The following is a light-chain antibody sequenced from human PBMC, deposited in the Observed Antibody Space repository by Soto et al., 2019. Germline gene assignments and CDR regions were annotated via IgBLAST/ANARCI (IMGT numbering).Light chain of an antibody. CDR2: DAS. CDR1: QSISSW. CDR3: QQYNSYSIT. Sequence: DIVLIQSPATLSASVGDRVTITCRASQSISSWLAWYQQKPGKAPKLLIYDASSLESGVPSRFSGSGSGTEFTLTISSLQPDDFATYYCQQYNSYSITFGQGTRLEIK. J-gene: IGKJ5*01. V-gene: IGKV1-5*01.